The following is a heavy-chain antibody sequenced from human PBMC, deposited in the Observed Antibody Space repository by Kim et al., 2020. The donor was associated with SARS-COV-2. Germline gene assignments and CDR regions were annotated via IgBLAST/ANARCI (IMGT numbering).Heavy chain of an antibody. J-gene: IGHJ6*02. CDR3: AREATKPYYGDYGSTNYYYGMDV. D-gene: IGHD4-17*01. V-gene: IGHV3-53*01. Sequence: GGSLRLSCAASGFTVSSNYMSWVRQAPGKGLEWVSVIYSGGSTYYADSVKGRFTISRDNSKNTLYLQMNSLRAEDTAVYYCAREATKPYYGDYGSTNYYYGMDVWGQGTTVTVSS. CDR1: GFTVSSNY. CDR2: IYSGGST.